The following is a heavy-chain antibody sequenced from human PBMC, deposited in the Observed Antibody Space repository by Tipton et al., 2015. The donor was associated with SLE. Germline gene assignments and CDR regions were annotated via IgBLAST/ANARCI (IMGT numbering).Heavy chain of an antibody. J-gene: IGHJ5*02. CDR1: GGPISSSGYY. Sequence: TLSLTCTVSGGPISSSGYYWSWIRQHPGKGLEWIGYIYYSGSTYYNPSLKSRVTISVDTSKNQFSLNLTSVTAADTAVYYCARRVLISGFDPWGQGMLVTVSS. V-gene: IGHV4-31*03. CDR2: IYYSGST. D-gene: IGHD5-12*01. CDR3: ARRVLISGFDP.